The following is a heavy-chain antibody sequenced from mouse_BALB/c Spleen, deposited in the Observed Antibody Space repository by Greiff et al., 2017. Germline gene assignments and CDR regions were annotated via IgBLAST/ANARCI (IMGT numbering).Heavy chain of an antibody. CDR1: GYTFTSYW. D-gene: IGHD2-2*01. CDR3: NAGYH. V-gene: IGHV1-7*01. J-gene: IGHJ4*01. CDR2: INPSTGYT. Sequence: QVQLKESGAELAKPGASVKMSCKASGYTFTSYWMHWVKQRPGQGLEWIGYINPSTGYTEYNQKFKDKATLTADKSSSTAYLQLSSLTSEDTAVYYCNAGYHWGQGTSVTVSS.